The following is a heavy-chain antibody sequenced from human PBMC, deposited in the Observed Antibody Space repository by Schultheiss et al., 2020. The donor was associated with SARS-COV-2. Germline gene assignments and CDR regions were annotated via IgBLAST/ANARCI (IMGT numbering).Heavy chain of an antibody. V-gene: IGHV4-4*02. CDR2: IYHSGST. D-gene: IGHD2-15*01. Sequence: SETLSLTCAVSGGSISSSNWWSWVRQPPGKGLEWIGYIYHSGSTYYNPSLKSRVTISVDRSKNQFSLKLSSVTAADTAVYYCARDLGCSGGSCYSGWFDPWGQGTLVTVSS. CDR1: GGSISSSNW. J-gene: IGHJ5*02. CDR3: ARDLGCSGGSCYSGWFDP.